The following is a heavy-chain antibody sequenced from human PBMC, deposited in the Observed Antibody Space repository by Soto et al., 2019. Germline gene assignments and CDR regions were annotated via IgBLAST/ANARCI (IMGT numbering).Heavy chain of an antibody. CDR3: ARDREYYESSGLYFDY. CDR2: IYYGWNT. J-gene: IGHJ4*02. V-gene: IGHV4-59*01. Sequence: PSETLSLTCTVSGGSIRDYYWSWIRQPPGKGLEWIGYIYYGWNTNYNPSLKSRVTISVDTSKNQFSLKLISVTAADTAVYYCARDREYYESSGLYFDYWGQGTLVTVSS. CDR1: GGSIRDYY. D-gene: IGHD3-22*01.